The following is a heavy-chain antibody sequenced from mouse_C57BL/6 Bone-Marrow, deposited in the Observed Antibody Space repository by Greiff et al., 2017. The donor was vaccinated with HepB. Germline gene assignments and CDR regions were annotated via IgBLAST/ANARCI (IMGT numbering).Heavy chain of an antibody. CDR3: ARGNYYGRDYFDY. CDR2: INPNNGGT. V-gene: IGHV1-22*01. D-gene: IGHD1-1*01. J-gene: IGHJ2*01. Sequence: EVQLQQSGPELVKPGASVKISCKASGYSFTDYNMNWVKQSNGKSLEWIGYINPNNGGTSYNQKFKGKATLTVNKSSSTAYMELRSLTSEDSAVYYCARGNYYGRDYFDYWGQGTTLTVSS. CDR1: GYSFTDYN.